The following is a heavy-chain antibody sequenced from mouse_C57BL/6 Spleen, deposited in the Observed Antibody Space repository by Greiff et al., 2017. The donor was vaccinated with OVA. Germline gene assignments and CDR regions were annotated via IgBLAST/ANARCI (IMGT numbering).Heavy chain of an antibody. V-gene: IGHV1-22*01. CDR1: GYTFTDYN. CDR3: ARPSAQATGVDY. Sequence: VQLQQSGPELVKPGASVKMSCKASGYTFTDYNMHWVKQSHGKSLEWIGYINPNNGGTSYNQKFKGKATLTVNKSSSTAYMELRSLTSEDSAVYYCARPSAQATGVDYWGQGTTLTVSS. D-gene: IGHD3-2*02. CDR2: INPNNGGT. J-gene: IGHJ2*01.